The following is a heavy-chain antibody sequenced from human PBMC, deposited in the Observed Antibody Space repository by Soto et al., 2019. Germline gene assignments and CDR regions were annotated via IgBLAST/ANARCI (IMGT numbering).Heavy chain of an antibody. CDR2: ISYDGSNK. V-gene: IGHV3-30*14. J-gene: IGHJ4*02. CDR3: ARDLRHSYGYLEVDDY. D-gene: IGHD5-18*01. Sequence: QVQLVESGGGVVQPGRSLRLSCAASGFTFSSYAMHWVRQAPGKGLEWVAVISYDGSNKYYADSVKGRFTISRDNSKNTLYLQMNSLRAYDTAVYYCARDLRHSYGYLEVDDYWGQGTLVTVSS. CDR1: GFTFSSYA.